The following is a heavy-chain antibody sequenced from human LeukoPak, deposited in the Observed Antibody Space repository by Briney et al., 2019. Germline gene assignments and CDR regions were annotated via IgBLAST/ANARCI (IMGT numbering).Heavy chain of an antibody. CDR1: GFTVSSSY. CDR2: IYSGGST. J-gene: IGHJ4*02. V-gene: IGHV3-53*01. CDR3: AKDGNAYGDYDFDY. D-gene: IGHD4-17*01. Sequence: GGSLRLPCSASGFTVSSSYMSWVRQAPGKGLEWVSVIYSGGSTYYADSVKGRFTISRDNSKNTLYLQMNSLRAEDTAVYYCAKDGNAYGDYDFDYWGQGTLVTVSS.